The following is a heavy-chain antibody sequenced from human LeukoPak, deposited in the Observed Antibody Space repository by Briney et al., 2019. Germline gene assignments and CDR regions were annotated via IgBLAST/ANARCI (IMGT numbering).Heavy chain of an antibody. CDR1: GFTFSNYW. Sequence: GGSLRLSCAASGFTFSNYWMHWVRQAPGKGLVWVSRINSDGINTSYADSVKGRFTISRDNSKNTLYLQMNSLRAEDTAVYYCARRSHCSGGSCYSQHLYYYYMDVWGKGTTVTVSS. CDR2: INSDGINT. CDR3: ARRSHCSGGSCYSQHLYYYYMDV. J-gene: IGHJ6*03. V-gene: IGHV3-74*01. D-gene: IGHD2-15*01.